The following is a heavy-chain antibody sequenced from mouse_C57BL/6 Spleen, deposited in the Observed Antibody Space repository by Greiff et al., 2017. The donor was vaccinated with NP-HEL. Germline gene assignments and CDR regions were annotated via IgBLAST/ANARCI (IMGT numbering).Heavy chain of an antibody. CDR1: GFTFSDYY. Sequence: EVQLVESEGGLVQPGSSMKLSCTASGFTFSDYYMAWVRQVPEKGLEWVANINYDGSSSYYLDSLKSRFIISRDNAKNILYLQMSSLKSEETATYYCARERDYFDDWGKGTTLTVSS. CDR3: ARERDYFDD. J-gene: IGHJ2*01. V-gene: IGHV5-16*01. CDR2: INYDGSSS.